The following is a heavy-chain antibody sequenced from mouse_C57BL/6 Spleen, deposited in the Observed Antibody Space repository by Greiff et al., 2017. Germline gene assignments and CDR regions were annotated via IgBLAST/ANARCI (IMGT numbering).Heavy chain of an antibody. CDR3: ARIRAHYGSSRRDYFDY. V-gene: IGHV8-8*01. J-gene: IGHJ2*01. CDR2: IWWDDDK. D-gene: IGHD1-1*01. CDR1: GFSLSTFGMG. Sequence: QVTLKECGPGILQPSQTLSLTCSFSGFSLSTFGMGVGWIRQPSGKGLEWLAHIWWDDDKYYNPALKSRLTISKDTSKNQVFLKIANVDTADTATYYCARIRAHYGSSRRDYFDYWGQGTTLTVSS.